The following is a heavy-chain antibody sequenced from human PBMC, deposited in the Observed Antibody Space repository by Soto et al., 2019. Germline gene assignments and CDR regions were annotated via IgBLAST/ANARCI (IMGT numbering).Heavy chain of an antibody. V-gene: IGHV5-51*01. CDR1: GYRFTSYW. Sequence: XESLKISCRTSGYRFTSYWIAWVGQIPGKGLEWMGIIFPSDSDTRYSPSFQGQVTISADRSTSTVFLQWASLKASDTAVYFCARKDKSGYFNWFDPWGQGTLVTAPQ. D-gene: IGHD3-22*01. CDR3: ARKDKSGYFNWFDP. CDR2: IFPSDSDT. J-gene: IGHJ5*02.